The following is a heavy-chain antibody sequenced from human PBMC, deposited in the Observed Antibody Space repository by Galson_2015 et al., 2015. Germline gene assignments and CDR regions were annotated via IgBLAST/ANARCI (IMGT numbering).Heavy chain of an antibody. Sequence: TLSLTCTVSGGSISSGGYYWSWIRQHPGKGLEWIGYIYYSGSTYYNPSLKSRVTISVDTSKNQFSLKLSSVTAADTAVYYCASRAEFLGRYYYDSSGKPGAFDIWGQGTMVTVSS. J-gene: IGHJ3*02. CDR1: GGSISSGGYY. D-gene: IGHD3-22*01. CDR3: ASRAEFLGRYYYDSSGKPGAFDI. V-gene: IGHV4-31*03. CDR2: IYYSGST.